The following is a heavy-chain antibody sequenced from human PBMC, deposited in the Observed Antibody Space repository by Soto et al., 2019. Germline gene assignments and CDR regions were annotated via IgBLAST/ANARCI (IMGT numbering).Heavy chain of an antibody. V-gene: IGHV3-48*01. Sequence: EVQLVESGRGSVQPGGSLRLSCAASGFTFSIYNMKWVRQAPGKGLEWVSYISRSSSTIYYADSVKGRFTISRDNAKNSLYLQMNSLRAEDTAVYYCASDRQVWAENTYYYGMDVWGQGTTVTVSS. J-gene: IGHJ6*02. D-gene: IGHD5-18*01. CDR3: ASDRQVWAENTYYYGMDV. CDR1: GFTFSIYN. CDR2: ISRSSSTI.